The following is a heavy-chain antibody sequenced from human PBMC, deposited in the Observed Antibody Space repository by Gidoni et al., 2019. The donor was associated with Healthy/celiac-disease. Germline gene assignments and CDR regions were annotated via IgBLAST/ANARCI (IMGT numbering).Heavy chain of an antibody. Sequence: QVPLVPSVAEVKTPGASVKVSCKASGYTFTGYYMHWVRQAPGQGLEWMGWINPNSGGTNYAQKFQGRGTMTRDTSISTAYMELSRLRSDDTAVYYCATSSPEDGTDYWGQGTLVTVSS. CDR3: ATSSPEDGTDY. CDR2: INPNSGGT. J-gene: IGHJ4*02. CDR1: GYTFTGYY. V-gene: IGHV1-2*02.